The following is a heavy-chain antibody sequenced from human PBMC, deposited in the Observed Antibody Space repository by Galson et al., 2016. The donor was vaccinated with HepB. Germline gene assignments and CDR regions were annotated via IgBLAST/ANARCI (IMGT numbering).Heavy chain of an antibody. V-gene: IGHV3-23*01. CDR2: ISGSGGST. Sequence: SLRLSCATSGFSFSDYAMTWVRQAPGRGLEWVSGISGSGGSTYYADSVKGRFIISRDNSKNTLFLQMDSLRAEDTALYYCAKYDLLVVVAATPDYWGQGTLVVVSS. CDR1: GFSFSDYA. D-gene: IGHD2-15*01. J-gene: IGHJ4*02. CDR3: AKYDLLVVVAATPDY.